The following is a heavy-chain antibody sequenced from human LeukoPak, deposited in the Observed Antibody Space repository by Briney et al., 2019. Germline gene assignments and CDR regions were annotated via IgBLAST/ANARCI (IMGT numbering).Heavy chain of an antibody. D-gene: IGHD2-15*01. CDR2: ISYDGSNK. Sequence: GGSLRLSCAASGFTFSSCGMHWVRQAPGKGLEWVAVISYDGSNKYYADSVKGRFTISRDNSKNTLYLQMNSLRAEDTAVYYCASRGSIDYWGQGTLVTVSS. V-gene: IGHV3-30*03. CDR3: ASRGSIDY. J-gene: IGHJ4*02. CDR1: GFTFSSCG.